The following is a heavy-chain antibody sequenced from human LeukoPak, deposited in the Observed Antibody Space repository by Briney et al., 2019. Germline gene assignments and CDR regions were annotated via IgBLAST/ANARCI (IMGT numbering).Heavy chain of an antibody. J-gene: IGHJ4*02. CDR2: ISGSGGST. CDR1: GFTFSQYA. V-gene: IGHV3-23*01. D-gene: IGHD3-22*01. CDR3: AKRGYDSSGYYGYFDY. Sequence: GGSLRLSCAAPGFTFSQYAISWVRQAAGKGLEWVSVISGSGGSTYYADSVEGRFNISRDNSQNTLYLQMNSLRVDGTAAYYCAKRGYDSSGYYGYFDYWGQGTLVTVSS.